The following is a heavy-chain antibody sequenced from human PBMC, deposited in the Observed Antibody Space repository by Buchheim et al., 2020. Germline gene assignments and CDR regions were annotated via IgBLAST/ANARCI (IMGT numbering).Heavy chain of an antibody. CDR3: AKNFVNGVPFYDY. J-gene: IGHJ4*02. CDR1: GFTFSNYA. CDR2: SSGDGNYI. V-gene: IGHV3-23*01. Sequence: EVQLLDSGGGLVQPGGSLRLSCAASGFTFSNYAVTWVCQAPGKGLEWVTASSGDGNYIYYADSVKGRFTVSRDNSRSTLYLQMNSLRDEDTAVYYCAKNFVNGVPFYDYWGQGAL. D-gene: IGHD1-1*01.